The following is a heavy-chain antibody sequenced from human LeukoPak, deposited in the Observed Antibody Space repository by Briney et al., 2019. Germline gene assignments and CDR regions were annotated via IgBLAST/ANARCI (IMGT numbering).Heavy chain of an antibody. V-gene: IGHV1-69*01. D-gene: IGHD6-19*01. CDR2: IIPIFGTA. J-gene: IGHJ6*02. CDR1: GGTFSSYA. CDR3: ATRLAVAGTGGYYYYYYGMDV. Sequence: GSSVKVSCKASGGTFSSYAISWVGQAPGQGLEWMGGIIPIFGTANYAQKFQGRVTITADESTSTAYMELSSLRSEDTAVYYCATRLAVAGTGGYYYYYYGMDVWGQGTTVTVSS.